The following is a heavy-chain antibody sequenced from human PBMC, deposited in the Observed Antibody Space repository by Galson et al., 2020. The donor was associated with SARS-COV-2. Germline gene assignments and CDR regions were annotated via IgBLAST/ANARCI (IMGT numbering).Heavy chain of an antibody. D-gene: IGHD2-2*01. J-gene: IGHJ3*02. Sequence: GESLKISCKGSGYSFTSYWIGWVRQIPGKGLEWMGIIYPGDSDTRYSPSFQGQVTISADKSITTPYLQWSSLKASDTAMYYCARGAIVVVPAGGSGAFDIWGQGTMVTVSS. V-gene: IGHV5-51*01. CDR1: GYSFTSYW. CDR2: IYPGDSDT. CDR3: ARGAIVVVPAGGSGAFDI.